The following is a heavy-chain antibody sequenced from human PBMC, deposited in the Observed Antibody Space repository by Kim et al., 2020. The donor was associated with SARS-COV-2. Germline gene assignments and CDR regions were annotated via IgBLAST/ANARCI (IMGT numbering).Heavy chain of an antibody. CDR2: ISYSGRT. J-gene: IGHJ6*03. Sequence: SETLSLTCTVSGGSISSNDYYWDWIRQPPGKGLEWIGSISYSGRTYYNPSLKSRVTISVDTSKNQISLKLSSVTAADNGVYYCARGIFGVVIIPYYYYYMDVWGKGTTVTVYS. V-gene: IGHV4-39*01. D-gene: IGHD3-3*01. CDR3: ARGIFGVVIIPYYYYYMDV. CDR1: GGSISSNDYY.